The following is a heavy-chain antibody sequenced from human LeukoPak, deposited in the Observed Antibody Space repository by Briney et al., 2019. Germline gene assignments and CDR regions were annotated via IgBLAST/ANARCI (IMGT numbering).Heavy chain of an antibody. D-gene: IGHD6-6*01. CDR3: ATRIAARNYFDY. CDR2: INSDGSST. J-gene: IGHJ4*02. Sequence: PGGSLRLSCAASGFTFSSYWMHWVRQAPGKGLVWVSRINSDGSSTNYADSVKGRFTISRDNSKNTLYLQMNSLRAEDTAVYYCATRIAARNYFDYWGQGTLVTVPS. CDR1: GFTFSSYW. V-gene: IGHV3-74*01.